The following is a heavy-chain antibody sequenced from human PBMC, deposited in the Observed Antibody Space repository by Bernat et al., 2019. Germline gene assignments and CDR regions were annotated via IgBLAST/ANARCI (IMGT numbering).Heavy chain of an antibody. CDR3: ARHYHAYYYDSSELNWFDP. J-gene: IGHJ5*02. CDR2: ISYDGSNK. D-gene: IGHD3-22*01. CDR1: GFTFSSYA. V-gene: IGHV3-30-3*01. Sequence: QVQLVESGGGVVQPGRSLRLSCAASGFTFSSYAMHWVRQAPGKGLEWVAVISYDGSNKYYADSVKGRFTISRDNSKNTLYLQMNSRRAEDTAVYYCARHYHAYYYDSSELNWFDPWGQGTLVTVSS.